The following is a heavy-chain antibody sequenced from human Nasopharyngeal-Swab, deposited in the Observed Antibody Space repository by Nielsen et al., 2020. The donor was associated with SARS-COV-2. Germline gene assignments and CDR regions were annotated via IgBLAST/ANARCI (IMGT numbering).Heavy chain of an antibody. CDR3: ARCMTGTTGGWFDP. V-gene: IGHV4-34*01. CDR2: INHSGST. J-gene: IGHJ5*02. D-gene: IGHD1-7*01. Sequence: PGKGLEWIGEINHSGSTNYNPSLKSRVTISVDTSKNQFSLKLSSVTAADTAVYYCARCMTGTTGGWFDPWGQGTLGTVSS.